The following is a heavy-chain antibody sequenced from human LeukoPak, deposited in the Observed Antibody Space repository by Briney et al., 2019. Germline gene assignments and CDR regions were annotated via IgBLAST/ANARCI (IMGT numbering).Heavy chain of an antibody. J-gene: IGHJ4*02. CDR1: GITFISAW. CDR3: ATALRGVGF. Sequence: GGSLRLSCAASGITFISAWMNWVRQAPGKGLEWVGRIKSKTDGGTAEHAAPVKGRFIISRDDPKNMLYLQMNSLNSDDTGVYYCATALRGVGFWGQGTLVTVPS. CDR2: IKSKTDGGTA. V-gene: IGHV3-15*01. D-gene: IGHD3-3*01.